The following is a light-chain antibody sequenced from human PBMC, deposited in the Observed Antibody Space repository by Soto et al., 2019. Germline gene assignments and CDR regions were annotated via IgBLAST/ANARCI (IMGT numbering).Light chain of an antibody. CDR1: QDINKN. J-gene: IGKJ5*01. V-gene: IGKV1-33*01. Sequence: DIQMTQSPSSLSASVGDRVTITCQASQDINKNLIWYQQKPGGAPKRLIYDASDLETGVPSRFSGGGGGAGFTFTISSLQPEDFATYYCQQYESIPLTFGRGTRLEIK. CDR2: DAS. CDR3: QQYESIPLT.